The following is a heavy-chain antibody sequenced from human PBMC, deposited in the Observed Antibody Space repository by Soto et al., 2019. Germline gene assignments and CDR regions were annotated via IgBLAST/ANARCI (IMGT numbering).Heavy chain of an antibody. CDR3: ARYNAASGTYYFDF. Sequence: SETLSLTCTVSGGSINTNGYYWAWIRQPPGKGLEWIGSIYYSGSANYNPSLKSRVTISVDISKSQFSLRLTSVTAADTAVYYCARYNAASGTYYFDFWGQGALVTVSS. CDR2: IYYSGSA. D-gene: IGHD6-13*01. CDR1: GGSINTNGYY. J-gene: IGHJ4*02. V-gene: IGHV4-39*07.